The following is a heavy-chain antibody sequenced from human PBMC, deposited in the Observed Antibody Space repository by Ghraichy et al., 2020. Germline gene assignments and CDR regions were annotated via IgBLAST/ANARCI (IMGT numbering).Heavy chain of an antibody. CDR2: ISSSSSYI. Sequence: LSLTCAASGFTFSSYSMNWVRQAPGKGLEWVSSISSSSSYIYYADSVKGRFTISRDNAKNSLYLQMNSLRAEDTAVYYCARLAGFNPTFDYWGQGTLVTVSS. V-gene: IGHV3-21*01. D-gene: IGHD6-19*01. CDR1: GFTFSSYS. J-gene: IGHJ4*02. CDR3: ARLAGFNPTFDY.